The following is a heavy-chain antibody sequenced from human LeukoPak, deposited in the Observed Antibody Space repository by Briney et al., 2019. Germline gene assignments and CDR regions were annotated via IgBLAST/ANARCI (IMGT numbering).Heavy chain of an antibody. CDR2: VSYDGSNK. Sequence: GGSPRLSCAASGFTFSSHAMHWVRQAPGKGLEWVAVVSYDGSNKYYADSVKGRFTISRDNSKNTLYLQMSSLRPEDTALYYCAKDSDSSGFFEPPDFWGQGTLVTVSS. D-gene: IGHD3-22*01. V-gene: IGHV3-30-3*01. CDR3: AKDSDSSGFFEPPDF. CDR1: GFTFSSHA. J-gene: IGHJ4*02.